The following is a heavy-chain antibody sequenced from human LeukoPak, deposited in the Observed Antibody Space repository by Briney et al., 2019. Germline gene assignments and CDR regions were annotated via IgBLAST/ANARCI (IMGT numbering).Heavy chain of an antibody. J-gene: IGHJ6*03. Sequence: SETLSLTCTVSGGSISSSSYYWGWIRQPPGKGLEWIGSIYYSGSTYYNPSLKSRVTISVDTSKNQFSLKLSSVTAADTAVYYCARDEYHSYMDVWGKGTTVTVSS. D-gene: IGHD2/OR15-2a*01. V-gene: IGHV4-39*07. CDR1: GGSISSSSYY. CDR2: IYYSGST. CDR3: ARDEYHSYMDV.